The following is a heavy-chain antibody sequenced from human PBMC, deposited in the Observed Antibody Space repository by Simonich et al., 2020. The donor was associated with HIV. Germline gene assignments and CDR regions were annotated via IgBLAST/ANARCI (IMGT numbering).Heavy chain of an antibody. V-gene: IGHV1-2*02. Sequence: QVQLVQSGAEVKKPGASVKVSCKASGYTFTGNYIHWVRQAPGQGLEWMGWVNPNRGGTNYAQKFQGRVTMTRDTSISAAYMELSRLRSDDTAVYYCARAPIDYFDTSGYLGGYMDVWGKGTTVTVSS. D-gene: IGHD3-22*01. J-gene: IGHJ6*03. CDR2: VNPNRGGT. CDR1: GYTFTGNY. CDR3: ARAPIDYFDTSGYLGGYMDV.